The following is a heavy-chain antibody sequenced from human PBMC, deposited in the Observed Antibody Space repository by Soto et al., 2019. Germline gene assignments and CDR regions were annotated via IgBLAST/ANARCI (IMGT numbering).Heavy chain of an antibody. Sequence: GGSLSLSCAASGFTFDDYAMHWVRQAPGKGLEWVSGINWNAGSIGYADSVKGRFTISKDIAKNSLYLQMNSLRAEDTALYYCAKALSGYTYGPFDYWGRGTLVTVSS. CDR1: GFTFDDYA. CDR2: INWNAGSI. J-gene: IGHJ4*02. CDR3: AKALSGYTYGPFDY. V-gene: IGHV3-9*01. D-gene: IGHD5-18*01.